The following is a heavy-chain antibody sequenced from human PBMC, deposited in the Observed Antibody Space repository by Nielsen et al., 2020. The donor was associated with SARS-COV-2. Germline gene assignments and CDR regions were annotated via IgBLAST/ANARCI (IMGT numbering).Heavy chain of an antibody. CDR3: ARGFDYVWGRPTSDYYYGMDV. V-gene: IGHV3-7*03. J-gene: IGHJ6*02. CDR2: IKQDGSEK. D-gene: IGHD3-16*01. Sequence: WIRQPPGKGLEWVANIKQDGSEKYYVDSVKGRFTISRDNAKNSLYLQMNSLRAEDTAVYYCARGFDYVWGRPTSDYYYGMDVWGQGTTVTVSS.